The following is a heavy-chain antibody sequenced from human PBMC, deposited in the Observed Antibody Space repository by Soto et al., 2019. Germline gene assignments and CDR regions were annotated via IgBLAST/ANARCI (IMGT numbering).Heavy chain of an antibody. Sequence: QVQLQESGPGQVKPSETLSLKCTISGGSISVYYWSCIRQPPGQALEWIGYIYDSGSPYYNPSLRSRVIISADTSKNQISLELTSATAADTAVYYCARGVGSSPPRYWGRGTLVTVSS. J-gene: IGHJ4*02. V-gene: IGHV4-59*01. CDR1: GGSISVYY. CDR3: ARGVGSSPPRY. D-gene: IGHD1-26*01. CDR2: IYDSGSP.